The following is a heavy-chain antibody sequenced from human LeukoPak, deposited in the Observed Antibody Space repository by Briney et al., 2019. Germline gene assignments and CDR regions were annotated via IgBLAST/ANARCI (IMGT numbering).Heavy chain of an antibody. J-gene: IGHJ3*02. CDR3: ARRGGSSWYGLGAFDI. Sequence: GESLKISCKGSGYNFATYWIAWVRQMPGKGLEWMAIINPGDSDTRYSPSFQGQVTISADKSISTAYLHWSSLKASDTAMYYCARRGGSSWYGLGAFDIWGQGTMVTVSS. CDR2: INPGDSDT. CDR1: GYNFATYW. V-gene: IGHV5-51*01. D-gene: IGHD6-13*01.